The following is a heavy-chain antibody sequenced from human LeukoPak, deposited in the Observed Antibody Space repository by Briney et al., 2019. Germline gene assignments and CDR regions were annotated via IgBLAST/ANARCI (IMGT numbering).Heavy chain of an antibody. CDR2: IKANIGGT. D-gene: IGHD2-15*01. CDR1: GCTFTGYY. J-gene: IGHJ3*02. CDR3: AREGINRYCSGGSDYHDAFDI. V-gene: IGHV1-2*02. Sequence: GSAVNVSCKPSGCTFTGYYMHWVGLAPGPRLEWMGGIKANIGGTNYAQKPERRVTMTRVTCISPASMHLSRLRSDDPTPWHCAREGINRYCSGGSDYHDAFDIWGKGTMVTVSS.